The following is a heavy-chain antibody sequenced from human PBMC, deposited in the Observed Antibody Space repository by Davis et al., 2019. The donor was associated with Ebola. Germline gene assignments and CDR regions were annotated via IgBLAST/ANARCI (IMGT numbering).Heavy chain of an antibody. J-gene: IGHJ4*02. Sequence: PSETLSLTCTVSGGSISSSSYYWGWIRQPPGKGLEWIGEINHSGSTNYNPSLKSRVTISVDTSKNQFSLKLSSVTAADTAVYYCARTGPVETVTESYYFDYWGQGTLVTVSS. D-gene: IGHD4-11*01. V-gene: IGHV4-39*07. CDR3: ARTGPVETVTESYYFDY. CDR1: GGSISSSSYY. CDR2: INHSGST.